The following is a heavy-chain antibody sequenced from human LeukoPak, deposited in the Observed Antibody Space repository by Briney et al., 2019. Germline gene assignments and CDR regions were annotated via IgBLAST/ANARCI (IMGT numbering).Heavy chain of an antibody. CDR2: ISGSGGST. V-gene: IGHV3-23*01. Sequence: PGGSLRLSCAASGFSFSSYAMSWVRQAPGKGLEWVSAISGSGGSTYYADSVKGRFTISRDNSKNTLYLQMNSLRAEDTAVYYCAKDGSDSSGYVVYYFDYWGQGTLVTVSS. J-gene: IGHJ4*02. CDR3: AKDGSDSSGYVVYYFDY. D-gene: IGHD3-22*01. CDR1: GFSFSSYA.